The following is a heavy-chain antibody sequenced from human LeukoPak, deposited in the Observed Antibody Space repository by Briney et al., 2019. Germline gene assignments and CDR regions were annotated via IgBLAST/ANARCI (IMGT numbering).Heavy chain of an antibody. J-gene: IGHJ4*02. CDR1: GFDFNSYT. CDR3: AKGGARYLDS. V-gene: IGHV3-7*01. Sequence: GGSLRLSCVASGFDFNSYTMSWARQAPGKGLEWVAKMKEDGSNIHYVDSVKGRFTICRDNAKNSLCLQMSSLRAEDTAVYYCAKGGARYLDSWGQGILVTVSS. D-gene: IGHD3-9*01. CDR2: MKEDGSNI.